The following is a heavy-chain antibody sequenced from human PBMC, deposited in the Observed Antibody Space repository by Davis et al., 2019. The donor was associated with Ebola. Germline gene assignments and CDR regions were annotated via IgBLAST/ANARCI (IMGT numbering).Heavy chain of an antibody. V-gene: IGHV5-51*01. CDR3: ARQIVVVVAASKTGRFDP. CDR1: GYSFTSYW. D-gene: IGHD2-15*01. CDR2: IYPGDSDT. J-gene: IGHJ5*02. Sequence: KVSCKGSGYSFTSYWIGWVRQMPGKGLEWMGIIYPGDSDTRYSPSFQGQVTISADKSISTAYLQWSSLKASDTATYYCARQIVVVVAASKTGRFDPWGQGTLVTVSS.